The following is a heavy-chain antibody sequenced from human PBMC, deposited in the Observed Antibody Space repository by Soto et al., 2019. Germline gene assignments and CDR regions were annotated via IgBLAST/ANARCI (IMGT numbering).Heavy chain of an antibody. CDR1: GFTFSSYW. CDR2: IKQDGSEK. CDR3: ARDSAVARDY. V-gene: IGHV3-7*04. D-gene: IGHD6-19*01. J-gene: IGHJ4*02. Sequence: EVQLVESGGGLVQPGGSLRLSCAASGFTFSSYWMSWVRQAPGKGLEWVANIKQDGSEKYNVDSVKGRFTISRDTANNSVYLQMNSLRAEDTAVYYCARDSAVARDYWGQGTLVTVSS.